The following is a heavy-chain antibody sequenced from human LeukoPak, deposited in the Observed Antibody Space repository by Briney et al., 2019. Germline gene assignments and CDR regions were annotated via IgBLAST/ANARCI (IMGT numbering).Heavy chain of an antibody. Sequence: PSETLSLTCAVYGGSFSGYHWSWVRQPPGKGLEWFGYINHSGSTCYTPSLKSRFTISVDTSKNQLSLKLRSVTAADTAVYYCARRNYDYFDYWGQGTLVTVSS. V-gene: IGHV4-34*01. CDR1: GGSFSGYH. D-gene: IGHD3-16*01. J-gene: IGHJ4*02. CDR2: INHSGST. CDR3: ARRNYDYFDY.